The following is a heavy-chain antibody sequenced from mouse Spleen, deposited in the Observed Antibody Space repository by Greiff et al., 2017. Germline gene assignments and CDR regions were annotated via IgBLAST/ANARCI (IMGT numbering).Heavy chain of an antibody. CDR3: ARRGDWVPFDY. CDR2: IWTGGGT. D-gene: IGHD4-1*01. J-gene: IGHJ2*01. CDR1: GFYLTSYD. V-gene: IGHV2-9-1*01. Sequence: VQLVESGPGLVAPSQSVSFSCTASGFYLTSYDISWVRQPPGQGLEWIGVIWTGGGTNYNSALKSRLSNSKDNSKSQVILKTNRQQTDDTARYYCARRGDWVPFDYWGQSTTRTGSS.